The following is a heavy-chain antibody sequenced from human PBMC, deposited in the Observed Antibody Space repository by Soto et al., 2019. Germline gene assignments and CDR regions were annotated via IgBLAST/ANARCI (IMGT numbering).Heavy chain of an antibody. CDR1: GGSITSYN. CDR3: ATGRVYFGSEY. J-gene: IGHJ4*02. V-gene: IGHV4-59*01. CDR2: IYYNGNI. Sequence: QVQLQESGPGLVKPLETLSLTCTVPGGSITSYNWSWVRQPPGKGLEWIGYIYYNGNINYNPSLKSRLTISLDTSKNQFSRRLSSVTAADTAVYCCATGRVYFGSEYCGQGTLVTLSS. D-gene: IGHD3-10*01.